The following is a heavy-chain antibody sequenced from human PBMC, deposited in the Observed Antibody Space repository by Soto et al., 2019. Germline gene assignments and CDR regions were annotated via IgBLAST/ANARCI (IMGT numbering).Heavy chain of an antibody. CDR1: GFTLSTHN. Sequence: EVRLVESGGGLVEPGGSLRLSCAASGFTLSTHNMNWVRQAPGKGLEWVSSISTGSSDIYYADSVKGRFTISRDNAQNSLSLQMNSLTAEDTAVYYCARDRDGYNSNWFDPWGRGTLVTV. CDR3: ARDRDGYNSNWFDP. V-gene: IGHV3-21*01. CDR2: ISTGSSDI. D-gene: IGHD5-12*01. J-gene: IGHJ5*02.